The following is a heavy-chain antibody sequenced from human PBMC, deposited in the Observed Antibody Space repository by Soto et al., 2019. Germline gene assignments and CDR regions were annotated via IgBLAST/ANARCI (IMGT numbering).Heavy chain of an antibody. CDR2: IYNSGST. CDR3: ARGDSSTGYSPYHYGMDV. Sequence: QVQLQELGPGLVKPSQILSVTCTVSGGSISGGGYYWTWIRQHPGKGLEWLGYIYNSGSTSYNPSPWRRLTISVDTRTQLSPKLSSVTAADTAIYYCARGDSSTGYSPYHYGMDVWGQGTTVTVSS. V-gene: IGHV4-31*03. J-gene: IGHJ6*02. CDR1: GGSISGGGYY. D-gene: IGHD6-13*01.